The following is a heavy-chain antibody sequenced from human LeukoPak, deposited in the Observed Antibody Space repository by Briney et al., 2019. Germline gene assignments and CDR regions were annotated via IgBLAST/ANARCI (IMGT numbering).Heavy chain of an antibody. J-gene: IGHJ4*02. CDR1: GFTFNCYE. D-gene: IGHD5-12*01. CDR3: ATIMVATTREAFDY. V-gene: IGHV3-48*03. Sequence: GGPLRLSCAASGFTFNCYEMNWVRQAPGKGLEWVSYMSSSCSTIYYADSVRGRFTISRDNAKNSLYLQMNSQRAEDTAVYYCATIMVATTREAFDYWGQGTLVTVSS. CDR2: MSSSCSTI.